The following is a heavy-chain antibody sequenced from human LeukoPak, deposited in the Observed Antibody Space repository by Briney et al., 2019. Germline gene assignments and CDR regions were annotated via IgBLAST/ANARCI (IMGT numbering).Heavy chain of an antibody. V-gene: IGHV4-59*12. CDR2: IYYSGST. CDR1: GGSISSYY. Sequence: SETLSLTCTVSGGSISSYYWSWIRQPPGKGLEWIGYIYYSGSTNYNPSLKSRVTISVDKSKNQFSLKLSSVTAADTAVYYCARVTKGYYDSSGYRDYWGQGTLVTVSS. CDR3: ARVTKGYYDSSGYRDY. J-gene: IGHJ4*02. D-gene: IGHD3-22*01.